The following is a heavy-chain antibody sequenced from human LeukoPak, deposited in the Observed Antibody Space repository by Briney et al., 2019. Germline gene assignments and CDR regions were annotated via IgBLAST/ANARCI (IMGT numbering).Heavy chain of an antibody. J-gene: IGHJ6*02. CDR3: ARKKGMDV. CDR1: GFTISIYW. Sequence: GGSLRLSCGATGFTISIYWMHWVRPAPGKGRVWGSRINGDGSSTTYAYSVKGQFTIARDNAKNTLYLQMNSLRDEDTVLYHGARKKGMDVWGQGPTVTVSS. CDR2: INGDGSST. V-gene: IGHV3-74*03.